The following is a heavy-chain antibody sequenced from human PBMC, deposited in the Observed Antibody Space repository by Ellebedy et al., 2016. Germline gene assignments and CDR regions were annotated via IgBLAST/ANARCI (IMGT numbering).Heavy chain of an antibody. D-gene: IGHD4-17*01. CDR2: ISSSRTTI. V-gene: IGHV3-48*01. CDR1: GFTFSSSS. CDR3: ARHGATPVTTWIDY. J-gene: IGHJ4*02. Sequence: GESLKISCAASGFTFSSSSMNWVRQAPGKGLEWISYISSSRTTIYYADSVKGRFTISRDNAKNSLYLQMNSLRAEDTAVYYCARHGATPVTTWIDYWGQGTLVTVSS.